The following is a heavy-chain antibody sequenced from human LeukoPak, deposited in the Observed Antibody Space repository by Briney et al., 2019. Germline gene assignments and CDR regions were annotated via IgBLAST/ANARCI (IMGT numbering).Heavy chain of an antibody. V-gene: IGHV3-23*01. CDR2: ISGSGGST. D-gene: IGHD3-16*02. CDR3: AKLVDGSFYYYYYMDV. J-gene: IGHJ6*03. Sequence: GGSLRLSCAASGFTFSSYAMSWVRQAPGKGLEWVSAISGSGGSTYYADSVKGRFTISRDNSKNTLYLQMNGLRAEDTAVYYCAKLVDGSFYYYYYMDVWGKGTTVTVSS. CDR1: GFTFSSYA.